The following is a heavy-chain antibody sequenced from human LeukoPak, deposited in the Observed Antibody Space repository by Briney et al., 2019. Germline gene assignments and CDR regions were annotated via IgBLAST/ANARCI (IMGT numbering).Heavy chain of an antibody. CDR3: ARQPVNTAGFDI. CDR1: GGSINAYY. Sequence: SETLSLTCTVSGGSINAYYWSWIRQPPGKGLEWIAYVRDNGENNYNPSLKSRVAISVDTANNQISLRLNFVTAADTAIYYCARQPVNTAGFDIWGLGTMVTVSS. D-gene: IGHD5-18*01. J-gene: IGHJ3*02. V-gene: IGHV4-59*08. CDR2: VRDNGEN.